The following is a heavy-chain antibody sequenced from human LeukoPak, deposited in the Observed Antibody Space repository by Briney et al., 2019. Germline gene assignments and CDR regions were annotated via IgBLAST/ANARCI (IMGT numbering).Heavy chain of an antibody. J-gene: IGHJ4*02. CDR1: GYSFSTYY. CDR3: ARGVRNDGALTGYSNY. D-gene: IGHD3-9*01. Sequence: ASVKLSCKASGYSFSTYYVHWVRQAPGQGLEWMGIINPSGGSTSYAQKFHGKVTLTTDTSTDTAYMESSSLRSEDTAVYYCARGVRNDGALTGYSNYWGQGTLVSVSS. V-gene: IGHV1-46*01. CDR2: INPSGGST.